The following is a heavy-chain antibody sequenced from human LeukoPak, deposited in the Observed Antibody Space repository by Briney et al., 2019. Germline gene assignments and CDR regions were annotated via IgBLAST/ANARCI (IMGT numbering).Heavy chain of an antibody. V-gene: IGHV3-74*01. CDR3: AKGTVRFLEWSQRGYFDY. CDR2: INTDGSST. CDR1: GFTFSSYW. Sequence: GGSLRLSCAASGFTFSSYWMHWVRQAPGKGLVWVSRINTDGSSTTYADSVKGRFTISRDNSKNTLYLQMNSLRADDTAIYYCAKGTVRFLEWSQRGYFDYWGQGILVTVSS. J-gene: IGHJ4*02. D-gene: IGHD3-3*01.